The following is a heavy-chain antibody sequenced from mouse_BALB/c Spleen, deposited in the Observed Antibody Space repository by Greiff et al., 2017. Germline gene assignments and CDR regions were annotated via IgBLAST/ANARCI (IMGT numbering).Heavy chain of an antibody. CDR1: GFNIKDYY. Sequence: VQLQQSGAELVRPGALVKLSCKASGFNIKDYYMHWVKQRPEQGLEWIGWIDPENGNTIYDPKFQGKASITADTSSNTAYLQLSSLTSEDTAVYYCARNWDEKDYFDYWGQGTTLTVSS. D-gene: IGHD4-1*01. CDR2: IDPENGNT. V-gene: IGHV14-1*02. CDR3: ARNWDEKDYFDY. J-gene: IGHJ2*01.